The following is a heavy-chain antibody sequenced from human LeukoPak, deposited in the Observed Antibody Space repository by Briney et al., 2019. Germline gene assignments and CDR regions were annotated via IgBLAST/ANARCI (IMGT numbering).Heavy chain of an antibody. CDR2: ISSDGRMI. CDR3: ASGYDYGIFEY. Sequence: GGSLRLSCAASGFTLSNHWMHWVRQVPGKGLVWVSRISSDGRMINYADSVKGRFTISRDNSKNTLYLQMHSLRAEDTAVYYCASGYDYGIFEYWGQGTLVTISP. CDR1: GFTLSNHW. V-gene: IGHV3-74*01. D-gene: IGHD5-12*01. J-gene: IGHJ4*02.